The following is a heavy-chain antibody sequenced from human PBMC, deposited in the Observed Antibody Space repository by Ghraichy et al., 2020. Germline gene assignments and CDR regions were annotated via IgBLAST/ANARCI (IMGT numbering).Heavy chain of an antibody. CDR1: GFTFSNAW. V-gene: IGHV3-15*01. D-gene: IGHD3-10*01. CDR3: TTADAGVDAPDAFDI. Sequence: GGSLRLSCAASGFTFSNAWMSWVRQAPGKGLEWVGRIKSKTDGGTTDYAAPVKGRFTISRDDSKNTLYLQMNSLKTEDTAVYYCTTADAGVDAPDAFDIWGQGTMVTVSS. J-gene: IGHJ3*02. CDR2: IKSKTDGGTT.